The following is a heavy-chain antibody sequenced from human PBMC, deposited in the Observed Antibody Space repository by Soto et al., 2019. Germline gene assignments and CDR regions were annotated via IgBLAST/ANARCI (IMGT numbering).Heavy chain of an antibody. J-gene: IGHJ6*02. V-gene: IGHV3-30*18. CDR2: ISHDGSNK. CDR3: AKGEQQLAFYYGVDV. CDR1: GFAFSSYG. D-gene: IGHD6-13*01. Sequence: VQLVESGGGVVQPGRSLRLSCAASGFAFSSYGMHWVRQAPGKGLEWVAVISHDGSNKYYADSVKGRFTISRDKSKNTLYLQMNSLRAEDTAVYYCAKGEQQLAFYYGVDVWGQGTTVTVSS.